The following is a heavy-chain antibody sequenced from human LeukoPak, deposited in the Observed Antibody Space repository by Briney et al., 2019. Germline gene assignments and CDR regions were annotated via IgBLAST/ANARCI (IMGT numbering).Heavy chain of an antibody. CDR3: ASSSNYDFWSGYYAMGY. D-gene: IGHD3-3*01. V-gene: IGHV3-11*01. CDR2: ISSSGSTI. Sequence: GGSLRLSCAASGFTFSDYYMSWIRQAPGKGREWVAYISSSGSTIYYADSVKGRFTISRDNAKNSLYLQMNSLRAEDTAVYYCASSSNYDFWSGYYAMGYWGQGTLVTVSS. J-gene: IGHJ4*02. CDR1: GFTFSDYY.